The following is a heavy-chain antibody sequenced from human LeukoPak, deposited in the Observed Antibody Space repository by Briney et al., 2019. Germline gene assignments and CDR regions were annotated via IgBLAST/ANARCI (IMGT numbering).Heavy chain of an antibody. CDR3: ASSEWELLYFY. V-gene: IGHV3-30-3*01. D-gene: IGHD1-26*01. J-gene: IGHJ4*02. CDR1: GFTFSSYA. Sequence: GGSLRLSCAASGFTFSSYAMHWVRQAPGKGLERVAVISYDGSNKYYADSVKGRFTISRDNSKNTLYLQMNSLRAEDTAVYYCASSEWELLYFYWGQGTLVTVSS. CDR2: ISYDGSNK.